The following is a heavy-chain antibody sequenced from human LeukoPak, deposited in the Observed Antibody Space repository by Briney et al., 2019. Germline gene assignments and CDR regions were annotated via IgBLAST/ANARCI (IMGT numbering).Heavy chain of an antibody. CDR1: GGSFSGYY. D-gene: IGHD3-22*01. J-gene: IGHJ3*02. CDR2: INHSGST. Sequence: SETLSLTCAVYGGSFSGYYWSWIRQPPGKGLEWIGEINHSGSTNYNPSLKSRVTISVDTSKNQFSLKLSSVTAADTAVYYCAPKDSCGYYTDAFDIWGQGTMATVSS. CDR3: APKDSCGYYTDAFDI. V-gene: IGHV4-34*01.